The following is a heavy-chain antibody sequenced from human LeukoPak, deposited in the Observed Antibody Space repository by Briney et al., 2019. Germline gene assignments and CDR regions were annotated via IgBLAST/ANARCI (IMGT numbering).Heavy chain of an antibody. CDR3: ARDSLVHPNRWFDP. D-gene: IGHD6-13*01. CDR2: IYTSGST. J-gene: IGHJ5*02. Sequence: KPSETLSLTCTVSGGSISSDYWSWIRQPDGKGLEWIGRIYTSGSTNYNPPLKSRVSMSVDTSTNQFSLKLSSVTAADTAVYYCARDSLVHPNRWFDPWGQGTLVIVSS. V-gene: IGHV4-4*07. CDR1: GGSISSDY.